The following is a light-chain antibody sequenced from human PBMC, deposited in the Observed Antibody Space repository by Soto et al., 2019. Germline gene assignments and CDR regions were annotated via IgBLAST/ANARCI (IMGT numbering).Light chain of an antibody. J-gene: IGLJ2*01. V-gene: IGLV1-40*01. CDR2: GNS. CDR1: SSNIGAGYD. CDR3: QSYDSSLSGYVV. Sequence: QSALTQPPSVSWAPGQRVPISCTGGSSNIGAGYDVHWYQQLPGTAPKLLIYGNSNRPSGVPDRFSGSKSGTSASLAITGLQAEDEADYYCQSYDSSLSGYVVFGGGTKLTVL.